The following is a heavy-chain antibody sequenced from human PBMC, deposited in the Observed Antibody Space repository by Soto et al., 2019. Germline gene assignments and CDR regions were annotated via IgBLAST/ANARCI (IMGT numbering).Heavy chain of an antibody. CDR3: ARDNAAVGIYGMDV. CDR1: ESIVSSNY. Sequence: EVQLVESGGGLVQPGGSLRLSCAASESIVSSNYMSWVRQDPGKGLEWVSVIYNGVSTYYADSVKGRFTISRDNSKNMLYLQMNSLRAEDTAVYYCARDNAAVGIYGMDVWGQGTTVTVSS. CDR2: IYNGVST. D-gene: IGHD6-13*01. J-gene: IGHJ6*02. V-gene: IGHV3-66*01.